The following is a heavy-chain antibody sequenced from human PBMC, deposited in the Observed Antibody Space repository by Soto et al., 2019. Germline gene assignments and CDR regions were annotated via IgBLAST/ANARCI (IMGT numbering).Heavy chain of an antibody. Sequence: ASVKVSCKASGYTFTSYGISWVRQAPGQGLEWMGRISAYNGNTNYAQKLQGRVTMTTDTSTSTAYMELRSLRSDDTAVYYCARDLLGWLRSGNYFDYWGQGTLVTVSS. CDR2: ISAYNGNT. D-gene: IGHD5-12*01. CDR1: GYTFTSYG. CDR3: ARDLLGWLRSGNYFDY. V-gene: IGHV1-18*01. J-gene: IGHJ4*02.